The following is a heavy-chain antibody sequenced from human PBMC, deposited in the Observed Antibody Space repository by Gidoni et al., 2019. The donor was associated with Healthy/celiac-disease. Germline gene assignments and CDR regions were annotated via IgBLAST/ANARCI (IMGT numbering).Heavy chain of an antibody. CDR1: GPTSRSYA. CDR2: ISGSGGST. Sequence: EVQLLESGGGLVQPGGSLRLSCAASGPTSRSYAMSWVRQAPRKGLEWVSAISGSGGSTYYADSVKGRFTISRDNSKNTLYLQMNSLRAEDTAVYYCAKDRMDYYDSSGYYGAFDIWGQGTMVTVSS. CDR3: AKDRMDYYDSSGYYGAFDI. V-gene: IGHV3-23*01. J-gene: IGHJ3*02. D-gene: IGHD3-22*01.